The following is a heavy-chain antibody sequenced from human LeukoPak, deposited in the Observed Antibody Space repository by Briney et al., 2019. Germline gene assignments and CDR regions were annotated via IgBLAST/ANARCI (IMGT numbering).Heavy chain of an antibody. CDR2: IYYSGST. V-gene: IGHV4-30-4*01. Sequence: SQTLSLTCTVSGGSISSGDYYWSWIRQPPGKGLEWIGYIYYSGSTYYNPSLKSRVTISVDTSKNQFSLKLSSVTAADTAVYYCARGENGSGSYYNYWGQGTPVTVSS. D-gene: IGHD3-10*01. CDR1: GGSISSGDYY. J-gene: IGHJ4*02. CDR3: ARGENGSGSYYNY.